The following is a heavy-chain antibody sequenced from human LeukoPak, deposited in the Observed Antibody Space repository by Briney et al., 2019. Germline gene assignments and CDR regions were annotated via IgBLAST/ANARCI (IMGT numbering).Heavy chain of an antibody. CDR1: GFTVSSHY. J-gene: IGHJ4*02. V-gene: IGHV3-66*02. Sequence: GGSLRLSCAASGFTVSSHYMSWVRQAPGKGLEWVSVIYSGGSTYYADSVKGRFTISRDNSKNTLYLQMNSLRAEDTAVYYCARESGITTAFDYWGQGTLVTVSS. CDR3: ARESGITTAFDY. CDR2: IYSGGST. D-gene: IGHD3-10*01.